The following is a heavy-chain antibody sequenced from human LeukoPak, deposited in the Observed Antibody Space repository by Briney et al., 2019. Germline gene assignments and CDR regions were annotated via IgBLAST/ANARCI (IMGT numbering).Heavy chain of an antibody. D-gene: IGHD3-10*01. CDR1: GGSISSYY. V-gene: IGHV4-4*07. CDR2: IYTSGST. CDR3: ARGIYGSDPSYYYYYYMDV. J-gene: IGHJ6*03. Sequence: SETLSLTCTVYGGSISSYYWSWIRQPAGKGLEWIGRIYTSGSTNYNPSLKSRVTMSVDTSKNQFSLKLSSVTAADTAVYYCARGIYGSDPSYYYYYYMDVWGKGTTVTISS.